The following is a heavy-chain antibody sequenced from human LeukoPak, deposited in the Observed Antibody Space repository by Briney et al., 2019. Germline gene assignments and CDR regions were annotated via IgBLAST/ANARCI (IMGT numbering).Heavy chain of an antibody. CDR1: GFTFSSYC. D-gene: IGHD3-9*01. CDR2: IKQDAIEK. J-gene: IGHJ5*02. CDR3: ARAQTTGFYNWFDP. V-gene: IGHV3-7*03. Sequence: PGGSLRLSCVASGFTFSSYCMNWVRQAPGKGLEWVANIKQDAIEKYYVDSVKGRFTISRDNAKNSLYLQMNSLRAEDVAVYYCARAQTTGFYNWFDPWGQGTLVTVSS.